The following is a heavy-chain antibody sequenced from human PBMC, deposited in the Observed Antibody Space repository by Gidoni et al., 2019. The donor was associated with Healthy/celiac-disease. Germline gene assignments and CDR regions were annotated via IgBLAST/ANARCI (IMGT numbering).Heavy chain of an antibody. J-gene: IGHJ6*02. Sequence: QLVQSGAEVQKPGESLKISCEGSGYNFNSYWIAWVRQMPGRGLAWMGIIYPGDSDTRYSPSFQGQVTISADKSITTAYLQWNSLKASDTAMYYCARVPPYYDRSGYFWGGMDVWGQGTTVTVS. CDR1: GYNFNSYW. D-gene: IGHD3-22*01. CDR2: IYPGDSDT. V-gene: IGHV5-51*03. CDR3: ARVPPYYDRSGYFWGGMDV.